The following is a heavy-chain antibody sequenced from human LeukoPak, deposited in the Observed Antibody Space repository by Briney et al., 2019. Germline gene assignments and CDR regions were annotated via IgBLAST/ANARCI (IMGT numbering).Heavy chain of an antibody. V-gene: IGHV4-39*07. CDR3: ARDQPLAYCGGDCWVDY. Sequence: PSETLSLTCTVSGGSISSSSYYWGWIRQPPGKGLEWIGSIYYSGSTYYNPSLKSRVTISVDTSKNQFSLKLSSVTAADTAVYYCARDQPLAYCGGDCWVDYWGQGTLVTVSS. J-gene: IGHJ4*02. D-gene: IGHD2-21*02. CDR1: GGSISSSSYY. CDR2: IYYSGST.